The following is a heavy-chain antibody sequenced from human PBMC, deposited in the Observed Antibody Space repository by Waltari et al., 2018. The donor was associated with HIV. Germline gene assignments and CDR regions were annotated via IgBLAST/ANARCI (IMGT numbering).Heavy chain of an antibody. D-gene: IGHD2-2*03. CDR2: IYYSGRT. Sequence: QLQLQESGPGLVKPSETLSLTCTVSGGSISSSSYYWGWIRQPPGKGLEWIGSIYYSGRTYYNPSLKSRVTISVDTSKNQFSLKLSSVTAADTAVYYCARLPHGYCSSTSCLDYWGQGTLVTVSS. J-gene: IGHJ4*02. V-gene: IGHV4-39*01. CDR3: ARLPHGYCSSTSCLDY. CDR1: GGSISSSSYY.